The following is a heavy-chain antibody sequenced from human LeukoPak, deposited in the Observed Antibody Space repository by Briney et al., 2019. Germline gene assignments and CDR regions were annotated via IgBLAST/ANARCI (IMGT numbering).Heavy chain of an antibody. CDR3: GRAYTTSWYYYYGMDV. Sequence: SETLSLTCSVSGGSISRSYWNWVRQTPGKGPEWIGYIYYNGTTNYNPSLKSRVTMSVDTSKNQFAPKLRSATAVDNASDYLGRAYTTSWYYYYGMDVWGQGTTVTVSS. CDR2: IYYNGTT. D-gene: IGHD4-17*01. V-gene: IGHV4-59*08. CDR1: GGSISRSY. J-gene: IGHJ6*02.